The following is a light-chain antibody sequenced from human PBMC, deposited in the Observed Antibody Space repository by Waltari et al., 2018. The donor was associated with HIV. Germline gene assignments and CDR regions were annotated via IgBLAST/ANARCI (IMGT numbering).Light chain of an antibody. CDR2: KVS. J-gene: IGKJ1*01. V-gene: IGKV2-30*01. CDR3: VQGPHGPRT. Sequence: DVVMTQSPLSLPVTLGQPASISCRSSQSLVYSDGNTYLSWFQQRPGQSPRRLIYKVSNRDSVVPDRCSVRGSGTHFPLRFSSVEAEDVGVYYCVQGPHGPRTFGQWTIVEIK. CDR1: QSLVYSDGNTY.